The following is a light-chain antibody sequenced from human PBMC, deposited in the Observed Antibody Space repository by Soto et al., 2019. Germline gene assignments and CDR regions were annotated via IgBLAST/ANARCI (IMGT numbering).Light chain of an antibody. V-gene: IGKV4-1*01. Sequence: DIVLTQSPDSLTVSLGGRATIHWRSRQSVLNSSNNKNYLAWYQQAAGQPPRIFINWASTRDSGVPDRVRCSGAGTEFTLTISSLQPEDFATYYCQQLSKSPLTFGGGTKVDIK. CDR1: QSVLNSSNNKNY. CDR2: WAS. CDR3: QQLSKSPLT. J-gene: IGKJ4*01.